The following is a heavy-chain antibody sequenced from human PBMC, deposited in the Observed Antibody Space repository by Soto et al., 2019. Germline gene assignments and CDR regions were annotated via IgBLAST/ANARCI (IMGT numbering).Heavy chain of an antibody. D-gene: IGHD6-19*01. CDR2: TYYRSKWYN. CDR1: GDSFSSNSAA. J-gene: IGHJ3*02. V-gene: IGHV6-1*01. CDR3: ARDWGAVAGAAAGAFDI. Sequence: SQTLSLTCAISGDSFSSNSAAWNWIRQSPSRGLEWLGRTYYRSKWYNDYAVSVKSRITSNPDTSKTQFSLQLNSVTPEDTAVYYFARDWGAVAGAAAGAFDIWGQGTMVTVSS.